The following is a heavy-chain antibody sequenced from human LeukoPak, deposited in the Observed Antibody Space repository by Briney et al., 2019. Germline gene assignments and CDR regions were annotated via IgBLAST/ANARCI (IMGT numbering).Heavy chain of an antibody. V-gene: IGHV4-38-2*01. CDR3: ARHVRAVAGTAGSAFDI. Sequence: SETLSLTCAVSGYSITDGYYWGWIRQPPGKGPKYIGFVYHSGSTYYNPSLRRRVTMSVDTSKNQFSLKLSSVTAADTAVYYCARHVRAVAGTAGSAFDIWGQGTMVTVSS. CDR2: VYHSGST. J-gene: IGHJ3*02. CDR1: GYSITDGYY. D-gene: IGHD6-19*01.